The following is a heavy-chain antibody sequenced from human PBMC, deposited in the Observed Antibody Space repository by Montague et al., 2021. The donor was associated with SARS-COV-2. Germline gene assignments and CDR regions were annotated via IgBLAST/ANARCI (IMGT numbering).Heavy chain of an antibody. CDR2: IYYSGPT. Sequence: TLSLTCTVSGASISSARSHSTWIPPRRGKGLEWLGNIYYSGPTYYTPSLQSRVAIAVATSKNEFSLKMTSVTAADTAVYYCARVGDEGYFFEYWGQGHLVTVSS. CDR1: GASISSARSH. D-gene: IGHD2/OR15-2a*01. V-gene: IGHV4-31*03. CDR3: ARVGDEGYFFEY. J-gene: IGHJ4*02.